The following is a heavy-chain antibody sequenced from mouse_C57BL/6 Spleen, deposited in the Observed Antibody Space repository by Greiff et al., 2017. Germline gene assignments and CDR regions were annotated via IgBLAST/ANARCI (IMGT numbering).Heavy chain of an antibody. Sequence: EVKLVESGPGLAKPSQTLSLTCSVTGYSITSDYWHWIRKFPGNKLEYMGYISYSGSTYYNPSLNSRISITRDTSKNQYYRQLNAVTTKDTATYYCASSYAMDYWGQGTSVTVSS. CDR1: GYSITSDY. V-gene: IGHV3-8*01. CDR2: ISYSGST. CDR3: ASSYAMDY. J-gene: IGHJ4*01.